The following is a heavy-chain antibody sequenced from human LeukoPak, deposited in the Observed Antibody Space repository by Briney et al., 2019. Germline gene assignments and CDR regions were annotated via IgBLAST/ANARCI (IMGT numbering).Heavy chain of an antibody. Sequence: SETLSLNCTVSGYSISSGYYWGWIRQHPGKGLEWIGTIYHSGSTYYNPSLKSRVTRSVDTSKNQFSLKLSSVTAADTAVYYCARWGGDYYDSSDLDYWGQGTLVTVSS. CDR3: ARWGGDYYDSSDLDY. CDR2: IYHSGST. V-gene: IGHV4-38-2*02. J-gene: IGHJ4*02. CDR1: GYSISSGYY. D-gene: IGHD3-22*01.